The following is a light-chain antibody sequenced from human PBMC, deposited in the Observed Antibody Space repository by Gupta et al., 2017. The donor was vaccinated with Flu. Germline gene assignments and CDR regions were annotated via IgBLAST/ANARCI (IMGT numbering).Light chain of an antibody. V-gene: IGLV1-51*01. Sequence: QSVLTQPPSVSVAPGQKVTISCSGSSSNIGNNYVSWYQQLPGTAPKLLLYDNNKRHSGRTARFSGSKSGTSATMGITGLQTGDEADYYCGTWESSRSDGGVLGGGTKLTVL. CDR1: SSNIGNNY. CDR2: DNN. J-gene: IGLJ2*01. CDR3: GTWESSRSDGGV.